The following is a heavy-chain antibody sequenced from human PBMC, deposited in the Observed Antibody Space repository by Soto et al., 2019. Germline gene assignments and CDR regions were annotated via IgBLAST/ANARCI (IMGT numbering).Heavy chain of an antibody. J-gene: IGHJ6*03. CDR3: ARATNYYYYMDV. D-gene: IGHD4-17*01. CDR2: VFHTGPT. Sequence: QVQLQESGPRLVKPSGTLSLTCNVSGDSISSSHWWTWARQAPGMGLEWIGEVFHTGPTNYNPSLKSRDTISMDKSKNLFSLKRTSVTAADTAVYYCARATNYYYYMDVWGKGSTVTVSS. CDR1: GDSISSSHW. V-gene: IGHV4-4*02.